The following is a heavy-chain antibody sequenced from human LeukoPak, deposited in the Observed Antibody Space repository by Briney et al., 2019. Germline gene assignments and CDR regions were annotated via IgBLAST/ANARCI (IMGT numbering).Heavy chain of an antibody. V-gene: IGHV1-8*01. Sequence: ASVKVSCTASGYTFTSYDINWVRQAPGQGLEWMGWMNPNSGNAGYAQKFQGRVTMTRNTSISTAYMELSNLRPEDTAVYYCARDGSGTYWAYYNWFDPGGQGTLVTVSS. CDR3: ARDGSGTYWAYYNWFDP. CDR2: MNPNSGNA. D-gene: IGHD3-10*01. J-gene: IGHJ5*02. CDR1: GYTFTSYD.